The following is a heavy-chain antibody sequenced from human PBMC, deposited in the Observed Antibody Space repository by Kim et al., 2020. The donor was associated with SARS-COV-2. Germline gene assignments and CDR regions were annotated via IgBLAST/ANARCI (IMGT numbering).Heavy chain of an antibody. Sequence: GGSLRLSCAASGFTFSSYEMNWVRQAPGKGLEWVSYISSSGSTIYYADSVKGRFTISRDNAKNSLYLQMNSLRAEDTAVYYCARDNPELELPIYYGMDVWGQGTTVTVSS. D-gene: IGHD1-7*01. J-gene: IGHJ6*02. V-gene: IGHV3-48*03. CDR3: ARDNPELELPIYYGMDV. CDR2: ISSSGSTI. CDR1: GFTFSSYE.